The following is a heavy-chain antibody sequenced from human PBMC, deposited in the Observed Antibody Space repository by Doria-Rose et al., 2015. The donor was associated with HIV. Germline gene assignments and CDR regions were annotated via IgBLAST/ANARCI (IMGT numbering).Heavy chain of an antibody. J-gene: IGHJ6*03. V-gene: IGHV1-46*01. CDR3: ARETWVSGYCTGGVCDTNNYSMDV. D-gene: IGHD2-8*02. CDR2: INPSGGAT. Sequence: QVQLVQSGAEVKKPGASVKVSCKASGFPFTSYYMHWVRQAPGQGPEWMGIINPSGGATNNAQKFQGRVTMTRDTSTSTVYMRLRSLRSEDTAVYYCARETWVSGYCTGGVCDTNNYSMDVWGKGTTVTVSS. CDR1: GFPFTSYY.